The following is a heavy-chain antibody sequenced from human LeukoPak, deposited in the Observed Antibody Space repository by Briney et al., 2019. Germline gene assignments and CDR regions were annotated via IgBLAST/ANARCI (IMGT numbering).Heavy chain of an antibody. V-gene: IGHV3-48*03. CDR3: ARVGLTMGFLRYFDY. Sequence: GGSLRLSCAASGFTFSSYEMNWVRQAPAKGLEWGSDISSNGSTIYYADSVKGRFTISIDNAKNSLYLQMNSLRAEDTAVYYCARVGLTMGFLRYFDYWGQGTLVTVSS. D-gene: IGHD4/OR15-4a*01. CDR2: ISSNGSTI. J-gene: IGHJ4*02. CDR1: GFTFSSYE.